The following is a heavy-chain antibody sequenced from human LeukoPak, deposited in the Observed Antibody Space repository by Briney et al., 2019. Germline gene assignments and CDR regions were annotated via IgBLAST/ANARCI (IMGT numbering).Heavy chain of an antibody. Sequence: ASVKVSCKASGYTFTSYGISWVRQAPGQGLEWMGWISAYNGNTNYAQKLQGRVTMTTDTSTSTAYMELRSLRSDDTAVYYCARDKVLRSPGDSFDYWGQRTLDTVSS. J-gene: IGHJ4*02. CDR1: GYTFTSYG. D-gene: IGHD1-14*01. V-gene: IGHV1-18*01. CDR2: ISAYNGNT. CDR3: ARDKVLRSPGDSFDY.